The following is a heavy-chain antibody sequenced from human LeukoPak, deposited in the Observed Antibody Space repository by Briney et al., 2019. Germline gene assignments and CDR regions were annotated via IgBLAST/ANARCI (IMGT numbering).Heavy chain of an antibody. J-gene: IGHJ4*02. D-gene: IGHD3-22*01. CDR2: ISSSSSYI. CDR1: GFTFSSYS. CDR3: ARAEYYYDSSGYTFLDY. Sequence: GGSLRLSCAASGFTFSSYSMNWVRQAPGKGLEWVSSISSSSSYIYYADSVKGRFAISRDNAKNSLYLQMNSLRAEDTAVYYCARAEYYYDSSGYTFLDYWGQGTLVTVSS. V-gene: IGHV3-21*01.